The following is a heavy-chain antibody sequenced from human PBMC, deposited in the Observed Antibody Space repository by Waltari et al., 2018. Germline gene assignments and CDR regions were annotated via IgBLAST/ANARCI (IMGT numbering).Heavy chain of an antibody. CDR2: LYNSGST. CDR3: ARDPGSASWYGAFDV. D-gene: IGHD6-13*01. CDR1: GDSITSYY. V-gene: IGHV4-59*01. Sequence: QVQLQESGPRLVKPSETLTLTCIVSGDSITSYYWNWIRQPPGKGLEWIGYLYNSGSTNYNPSLKSRVTISVDTSKNQFSLKLTSVTAADTAVYYCARDPGSASWYGAFDVWGQGTMVSVSS. J-gene: IGHJ3*01.